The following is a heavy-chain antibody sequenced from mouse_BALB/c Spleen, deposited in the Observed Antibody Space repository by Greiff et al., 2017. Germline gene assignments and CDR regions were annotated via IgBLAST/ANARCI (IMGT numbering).Heavy chain of an antibody. J-gene: IGHJ2*01. Sequence: VNVVESGPGLVAPSQSLSITCTVSGFSLTSYGVHWVRQPPGKGLEWLGVLWAGGSTNYNSALMSRLSISKDNSKSQVFLKMNSLQTDDTAMYYCARGPPLGYFDYWGQGTTLTVSS. D-gene: IGHD4-1*01. CDR3: ARGPPLGYFDY. V-gene: IGHV2-9*02. CDR2: LWAGGST. CDR1: GFSLTSYG.